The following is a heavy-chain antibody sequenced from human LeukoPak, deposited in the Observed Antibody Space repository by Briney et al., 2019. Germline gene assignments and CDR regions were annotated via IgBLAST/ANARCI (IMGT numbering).Heavy chain of an antibody. D-gene: IGHD3-16*01. V-gene: IGHV3-33*01. Sequence: GRSLRLSCAASGFTFSHPGMHWVRQAPGKGLEWVAVIWSDGSNENYADSVKGRFTISRDNPKNTLYLQMTSLRVEDTAMYYCARDLGGNPFEYWGQGTLVTVSS. CDR2: IWSDGSNE. CDR1: GFTFSHPG. J-gene: IGHJ4*02. CDR3: ARDLGGNPFEY.